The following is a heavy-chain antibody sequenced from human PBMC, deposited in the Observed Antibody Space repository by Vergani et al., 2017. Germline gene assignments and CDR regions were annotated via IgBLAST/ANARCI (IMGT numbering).Heavy chain of an antibody. CDR3: ARHLGQFTASPNWFDP. D-gene: IGHD3-16*01. CDR1: GFSIDNGYY. CDR2: IYRTGRT. Sequence: QVQLQESGPGLVKPSETLSLTCAVSGFSIDNGYYWDWIRQPPGKGLEWIGSIYRTGRTHFNPSLKSRVTISVDTSNNHFSLRLNSLTAADTALYYCARHLGQFTASPNWFDPWGQGTLVTVSS. V-gene: IGHV4-38-2*01. J-gene: IGHJ5*02.